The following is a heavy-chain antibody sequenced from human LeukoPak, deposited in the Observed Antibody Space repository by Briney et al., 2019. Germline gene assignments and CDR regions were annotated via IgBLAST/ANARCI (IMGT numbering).Heavy chain of an antibody. CDR1: GFTFSSYW. CDR3: AIVQGIELTNSDYFDY. Sequence: GGSLRLSCAASGFTFSSYWMSWVRQAPGKGLEWVASIKQDGSEKYYVDSVKGRFTISRDNAKNSLYLQMNSLRAEDTAVYYCAIVQGIELTNSDYFDYWGRGTLVTVSS. J-gene: IGHJ4*02. V-gene: IGHV3-7*01. CDR2: IKQDGSEK. D-gene: IGHD5-18*01.